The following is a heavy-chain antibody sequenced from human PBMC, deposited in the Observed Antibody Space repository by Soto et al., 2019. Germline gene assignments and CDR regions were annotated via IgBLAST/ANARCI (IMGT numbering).Heavy chain of an antibody. CDR3: ARDRVPFPMVRGVTPFDY. D-gene: IGHD3-10*01. CDR1: GFTFSDYY. J-gene: IGHJ4*02. CDR2: ISSSGSTI. Sequence: PGGSLRLSCAASGFTFSDYYMSWIRQAPGKGLEWVSYISSSGSTIYYADSVKGRFTISRDNTKNSLYLQMNSLRAEDTAVYYCARDRVPFPMVRGVTPFDYWGQGTLVTVSS. V-gene: IGHV3-11*01.